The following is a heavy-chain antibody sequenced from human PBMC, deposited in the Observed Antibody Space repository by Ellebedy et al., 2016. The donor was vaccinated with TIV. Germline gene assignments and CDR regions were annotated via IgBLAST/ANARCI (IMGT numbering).Heavy chain of an antibody. CDR3: ARASLYDYVRGGMDV. CDR2: INHSGST. Sequence: SETLSLTXAVYGGSFSGYYWSWIRQRPGKGLEWIGEINHSGSTNYNPSLRSRVIISVDTSKNQFSLRLSSVTAADTAVYYCARASLYDYVRGGMDVWGQGTTVTVSS. V-gene: IGHV4-34*01. J-gene: IGHJ6*02. CDR1: GGSFSGYY. D-gene: IGHD3-16*01.